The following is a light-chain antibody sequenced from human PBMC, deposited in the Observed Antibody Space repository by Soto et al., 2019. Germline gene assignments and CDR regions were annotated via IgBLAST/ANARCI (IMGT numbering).Light chain of an antibody. J-gene: IGLJ3*02. CDR2: EVS. V-gene: IGLV2-14*01. CDR1: SKDVGGFNY. Sequence: QSVLTQPASVSGSPGQSITISCTGTSKDVGGFNYVSWYQQYPGKAPKLIIYEVSNRPSGVPNRFSGSKSGNTASLTISGLQTEDEADYYCNSYTMTSVRVFGGGTKLTVL. CDR3: NSYTMTSVRV.